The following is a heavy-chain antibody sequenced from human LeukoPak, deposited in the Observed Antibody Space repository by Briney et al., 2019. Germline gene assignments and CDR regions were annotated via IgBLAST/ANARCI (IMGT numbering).Heavy chain of an antibody. CDR2: IKQDGSEK. CDR1: GFTFSSYW. CDR3: ARRKQLADTAYYYYYYMDV. V-gene: IGHV3-7*01. J-gene: IGHJ6*03. Sequence: GGSLRLSCAASGFTFSSYWMSWVRQAPGKGLAWVANIKQDGSEKYYVDSVKGRFTISRDNAKNSLYLQMNSLRAEDTAVYYCARRKQLADTAYYYYYYMDVWGKGTTVTVSS. D-gene: IGHD6-6*01.